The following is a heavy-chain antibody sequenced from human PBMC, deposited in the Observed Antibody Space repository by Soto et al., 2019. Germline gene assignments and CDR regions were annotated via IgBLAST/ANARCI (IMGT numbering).Heavy chain of an antibody. CDR2: IYWDDDK. V-gene: IGHV2-5*02. Sequence: QITLKESGPTLVKPTQTLTLTCTFSGFSLSTSGVGVGWIRQPPGKALEWLALIYWDDDKRYSPSLKSRLTIXKXXSKNQVVLTMTNMDPVDTATYYCAHNVITFGGVTNWGQGTLVTVSS. J-gene: IGHJ4*02. CDR3: AHNVITFGGVTN. CDR1: GFSLSTSGVG. D-gene: IGHD3-16*01.